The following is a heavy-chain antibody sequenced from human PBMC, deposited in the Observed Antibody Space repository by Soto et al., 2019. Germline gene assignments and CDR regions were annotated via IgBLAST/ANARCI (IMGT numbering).Heavy chain of an antibody. CDR1: GGTFRNSA. Sequence: QVQLEQSGAEVKKPGSSVKVSCKASGGTFRNSAISWVRQAPGQWLEWMGGIMPIFRTPDYAQKFQGRVTITADESTNTSYMELSGLISDDTAVYYCARDNDRPQLGGNYYYILDVWGHGTTVTVSS. CDR2: IMPIFRTP. CDR3: ARDNDRPQLGGNYYYILDV. V-gene: IGHV1-69*12. J-gene: IGHJ6*02. D-gene: IGHD1-1*01.